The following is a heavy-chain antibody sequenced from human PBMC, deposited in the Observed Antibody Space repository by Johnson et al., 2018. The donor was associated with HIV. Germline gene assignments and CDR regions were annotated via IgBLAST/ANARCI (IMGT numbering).Heavy chain of an antibody. CDR3: ASLYDILTGHYLGIDAFDI. CDR1: GLTFSNYD. Sequence: QVQLVESGGGAVQPGGSLRISCTASGLTFSNYDMHWVRQSPGRWLEEVAFIQYAGSNKYYAKSVTGRFTISRDNSKNTLYLQMNSLTSDDTAVYYCASLYDILTGHYLGIDAFDIWGQGTMVTVSS. V-gene: IGHV3-30*02. CDR2: IQYAGSNK. D-gene: IGHD3-9*01. J-gene: IGHJ3*02.